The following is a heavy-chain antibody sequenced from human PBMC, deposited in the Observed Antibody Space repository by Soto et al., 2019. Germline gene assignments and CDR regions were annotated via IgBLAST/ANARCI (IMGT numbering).Heavy chain of an antibody. J-gene: IGHJ6*02. D-gene: IGHD4-4*01. CDR3: ASSYSNYALIDYYYGMDV. Sequence: ASVKVSCKASGDTFTSYAMHWVRQAPGQRLEWMGWINAGNGNTKYSQKFQGRVTITRDTSASTAYMELSSLRSEDTAVYYCASSYSNYALIDYYYGMDVWGQGTTVTVSS. CDR1: GDTFTSYA. CDR2: INAGNGNT. V-gene: IGHV1-3*01.